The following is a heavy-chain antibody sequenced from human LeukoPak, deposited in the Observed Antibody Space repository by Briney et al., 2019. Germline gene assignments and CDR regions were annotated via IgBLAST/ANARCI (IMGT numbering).Heavy chain of an antibody. Sequence: GGSLRLSCAASGFTFGNHAMSWARQAPGTGLEWVSVISAGGIATYYADSVKGRFTISRDNSKNTLYLQMNSLSAGDTAVYYCAKGGLTTRRFDYWGQGTLVIVSS. D-gene: IGHD1-1*01. CDR3: AKGGLTTRRFDY. CDR1: GFTFGNHA. CDR2: ISAGGIAT. V-gene: IGHV3-23*01. J-gene: IGHJ4*02.